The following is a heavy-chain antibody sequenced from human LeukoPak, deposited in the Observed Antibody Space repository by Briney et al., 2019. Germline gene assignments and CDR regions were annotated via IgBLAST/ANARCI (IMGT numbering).Heavy chain of an antibody. V-gene: IGHV3-7*01. CDR1: GFTFNIYW. CDR3: ARDAGFGGNSDF. J-gene: IGHJ4*02. Sequence: GGSLRLSCAASGFTFNIYWMMWVRQAPGKGPEWVAYIKGDGSAKHYVDSVRGRFTISRDNAENSLYLQMNSLRTEDTAVYYCARDAGFGGNSDFWGQGTLVTVSS. CDR2: IKGDGSAK. D-gene: IGHD4-23*01.